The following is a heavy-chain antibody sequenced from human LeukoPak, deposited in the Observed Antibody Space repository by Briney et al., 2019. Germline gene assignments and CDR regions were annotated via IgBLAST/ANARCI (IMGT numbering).Heavy chain of an antibody. CDR3: ATPGGGSGSRISYYYYGMDV. Sequence: GASVKVSCKASGGTFSSYAISWVRQAPGQGLEWMGRIIPILGIANYAQKFQGRVTITADKSTSTAYMELSSLRSEDTAVYYCATPGGGSGSRISYYYYGMDVWGQGTTVTVSS. V-gene: IGHV1-69*04. CDR1: GGTFSSYA. J-gene: IGHJ6*02. D-gene: IGHD3-10*01. CDR2: IIPILGIA.